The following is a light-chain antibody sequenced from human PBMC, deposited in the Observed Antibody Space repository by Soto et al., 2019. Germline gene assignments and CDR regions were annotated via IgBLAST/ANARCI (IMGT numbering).Light chain of an antibody. CDR3: SSYTSSSTLDVV. CDR1: TSNLGAGYD. CDR2: EVS. J-gene: IGLJ2*01. V-gene: IGLV1-40*01. Sequence: QSVLTQPPSVSGAPGQRVTLSCTGNTSNLGAGYDVHWYQQLPGAAPKLMIYEVSNRPSGVSNRFSGSKSGNTASLTISGLQAEDEADYYCSSYTSSSTLDVVFGGGTKLTVL.